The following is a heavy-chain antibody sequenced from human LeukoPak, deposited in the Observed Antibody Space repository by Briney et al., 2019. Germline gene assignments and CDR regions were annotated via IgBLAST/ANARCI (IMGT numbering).Heavy chain of an antibody. Sequence: GGSLRLSCAASGFTFSTFEMNWVRQAPGKGLEWVSYISNTGSTIYYADSVKGRFTISRDNAKNSLYLQMNSLRAEDTAVYYCARDWLWFGDLFFDHGGQGTLVTVSS. CDR3: ARDWLWFGDLFFDH. CDR2: ISNTGSTI. D-gene: IGHD3-10*01. V-gene: IGHV3-48*03. J-gene: IGHJ4*02. CDR1: GFTFSTFE.